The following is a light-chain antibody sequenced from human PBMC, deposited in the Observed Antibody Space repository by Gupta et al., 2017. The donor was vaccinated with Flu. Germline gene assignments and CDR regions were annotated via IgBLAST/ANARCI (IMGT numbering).Light chain of an antibody. CDR1: QGLLFSSNNKNY. V-gene: IGKV4-1*01. Sequence: RYSQGLLFSSNNKNYLAWYQQKPGQPPKLLIYWASTRESGVPDRFSGSGSGTDFTLTISNLQAEDVAVYFCQQYYGSPPITFGPGTRLEIK. CDR3: QQYYGSPPIT. J-gene: IGKJ5*01. CDR2: WAS.